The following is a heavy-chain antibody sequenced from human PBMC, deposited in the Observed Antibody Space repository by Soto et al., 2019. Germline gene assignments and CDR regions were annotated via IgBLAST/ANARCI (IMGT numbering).Heavy chain of an antibody. J-gene: IGHJ3*01. CDR1: GYTFTGDG. D-gene: IGHD2-15*01. Sequence: QVQLVQSGAEVKKPGASVKVSCKTSGYTFTGDGINWVRQAPGHGLEWMGWISVFNGNTKYGQNIQDRVIMTTDTSTNTAYMELRSLRSDDTAVYFCGRDGSGGIIDSWGQGTMLIVSS. CDR2: ISVFNGNT. CDR3: GRDGSGGIIDS. V-gene: IGHV1-18*01.